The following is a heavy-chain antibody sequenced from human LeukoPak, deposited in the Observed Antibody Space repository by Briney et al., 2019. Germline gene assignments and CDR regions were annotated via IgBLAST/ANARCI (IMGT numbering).Heavy chain of an antibody. D-gene: IGHD2-15*01. J-gene: IGHJ5*02. Sequence: HPGGSLRLSGAASGFTVSSNYMTWVRQAPGKGLVWVSRINSDGSSTSYADSVKGRFTISRDNAKNTLYLQMNSLRAEDAAVYYCARGYCSGGSCYKGSFDPWGQGTLVTVSS. CDR3: ARGYCSGGSCYKGSFDP. V-gene: IGHV3-74*01. CDR2: INSDGSST. CDR1: GFTVSSNY.